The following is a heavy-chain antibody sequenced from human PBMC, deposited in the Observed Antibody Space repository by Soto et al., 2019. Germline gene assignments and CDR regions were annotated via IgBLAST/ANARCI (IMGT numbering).Heavy chain of an antibody. Sequence: SQTLSLTCAISGVSVSSNSAAWNWIRQSPSRGLEWLGRTYYRSKWYNDYAVSVKSRITINPDTSKNQFSLQLNSVTPEDTAVYYCARADLPRYYYYYGMDVWGQGTTVTVSS. CDR3: ARADLPRYYYYYGMDV. V-gene: IGHV6-1*01. CDR1: GVSVSSNSAA. CDR2: TYYRSKWYN. J-gene: IGHJ6*02.